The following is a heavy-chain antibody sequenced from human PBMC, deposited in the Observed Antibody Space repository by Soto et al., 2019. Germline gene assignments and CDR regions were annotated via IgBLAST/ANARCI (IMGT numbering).Heavy chain of an antibody. D-gene: IGHD3-10*01. Sequence: SETLSLTCAVSGGSISSSNWWSWVRQPPGKGLEWIGEIYHSGSTNYNPSLKSRVTISVDKSKNQFSLKLSSVTAADTAVYYCATAMVGGYYYYYGMDVWGQGTTVTVSS. V-gene: IGHV4-4*02. CDR1: GGSISSSNW. J-gene: IGHJ6*02. CDR2: IYHSGST. CDR3: ATAMVGGYYYYYGMDV.